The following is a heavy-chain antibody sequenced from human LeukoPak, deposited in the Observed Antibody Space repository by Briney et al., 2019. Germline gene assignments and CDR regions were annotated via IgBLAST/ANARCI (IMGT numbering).Heavy chain of an antibody. J-gene: IGHJ4*02. D-gene: IGHD1-26*01. CDR2: ISGSGDTT. V-gene: IGHV3-23*01. Sequence: GGSLRLSCAASGFPFSNYGMGWVRQAPGKGLEWVSAISGSGDTTYFADSVKGRFTISRDNSKNTLYLQMNSLRAEDTAVYYCAKDRVGATLYFDFWGQGTLLTVSS. CDR1: GFPFSNYG. CDR3: AKDRVGATLYFDF.